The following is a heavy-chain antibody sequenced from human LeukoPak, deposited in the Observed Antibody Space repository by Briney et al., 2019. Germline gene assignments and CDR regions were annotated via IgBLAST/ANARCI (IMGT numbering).Heavy chain of an antibody. J-gene: IGHJ4*02. CDR1: GFTVSSNY. CDR2: ISGNGGST. D-gene: IGHD5-12*01. Sequence: GGSLRLSCAASGFTVSSNYMSWVRQAPGKGLEWVSAISGNGGSTNYAGSVQGRFTTSRDNSKNTLFLQMNSLRAEDTAVYYCAKVAGSGYGTYYFDYWGQGTLVTVSS. CDR3: AKVAGSGYGTYYFDY. V-gene: IGHV3-23*01.